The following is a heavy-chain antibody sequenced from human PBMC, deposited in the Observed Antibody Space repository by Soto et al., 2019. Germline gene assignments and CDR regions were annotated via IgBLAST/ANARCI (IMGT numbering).Heavy chain of an antibody. CDR1: GGTFSSYA. Sequence: QVQLVQSGAEVKKPGSSGKVSCTSSGGTFSSYAYSWVRQAPGQGREWMGGIIPVVGTATYAQNFQGRLTITADESTRTAYMELSSLRSEDTAVYYCARSHGVLGYFYYGMDVWGQGTTVTVSS. CDR3: ARSHGVLGYFYYGMDV. J-gene: IGHJ6*02. V-gene: IGHV1-69*01. CDR2: IIPVVGTA. D-gene: IGHD2-8*01.